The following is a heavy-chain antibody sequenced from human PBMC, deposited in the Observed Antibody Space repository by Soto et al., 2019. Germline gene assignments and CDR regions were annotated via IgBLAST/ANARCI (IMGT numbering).Heavy chain of an antibody. D-gene: IGHD4-17*01. V-gene: IGHV4-31*03. CDR3: ARLNYGDNDY. CDR1: ASSLSSARSY. Sequence: SETLSHTCTVSASSLSSARSYWSWIPQHPGKGLEWIGYIYQSGTTRYNPSLKSRVTISVDTSRTQFSLRLTSVTAADTAVYYCARLNYGDNDYWGQGTLVTVSS. J-gene: IGHJ4*02. CDR2: IYQSGTT.